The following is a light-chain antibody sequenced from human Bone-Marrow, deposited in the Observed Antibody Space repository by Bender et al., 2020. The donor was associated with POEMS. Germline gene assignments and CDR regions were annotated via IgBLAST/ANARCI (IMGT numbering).Light chain of an antibody. V-gene: IGLV2-14*02. J-gene: IGLJ1*01. CDR1: TEDIGTHGF. CDR2: DDV. Sequence: QSVLTQPASVSGSPGKSITISCQEATEDIGTHGFVPWYQQPPGKVPNLLIHDDVKKSPRISPRFSASKSGYTASLTIAGLQPLDEADYYCAVYLHTGIYIFGGGTQVTVL. CDR3: AVYLHTGIYI.